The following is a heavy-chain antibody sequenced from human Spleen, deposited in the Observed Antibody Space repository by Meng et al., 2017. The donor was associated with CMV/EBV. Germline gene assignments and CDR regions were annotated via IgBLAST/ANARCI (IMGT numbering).Heavy chain of an antibody. CDR1: GGSFSGYY. D-gene: IGHD6-25*01. CDR3: ARDRSGDHFNY. Sequence: QVQLQQWGAGLLKPSETLSLTCAVYGGSFSGYYWSWIRQPPGKGLEWIGEINHSGSTNYNPSLKSRVTISVDTSKNQFSLKLSSVTAADTAVYYCARDRSGDHFNYWGQGTLVTVSS. V-gene: IGHV4-34*01. CDR2: INHSGST. J-gene: IGHJ4*02.